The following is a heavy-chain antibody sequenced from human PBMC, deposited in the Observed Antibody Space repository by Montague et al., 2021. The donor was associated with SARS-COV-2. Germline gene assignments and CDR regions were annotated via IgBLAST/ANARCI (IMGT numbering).Heavy chain of an antibody. CDR3: ADQTDYYYYNLDV. CDR1: LHSGCRGN. V-gene: IGHV4-59*08. J-gene: IGHJ6*02. CDR2: RIQCADG. D-gene: IGHD2-2*01. Sequence: SETLSLTCAGDLHSGCRGNQAQIGRPHVWTPVTDEYRIQCADGNYNPSLKSRVTILVDTSKNQFSLKLSSVTAADTAVYYCADQTDYYYYNLDVWGQGTTATVS.